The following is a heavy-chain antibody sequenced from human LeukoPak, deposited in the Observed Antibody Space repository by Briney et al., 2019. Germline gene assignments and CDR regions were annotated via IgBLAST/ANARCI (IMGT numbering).Heavy chain of an antibody. CDR3: ARDVPQLAYYDFWSGYYEY. CDR1: GDSFTSYY. Sequence: GASVKVSCKASGDSFTSYYMHWVRQAPGKGLEWMGGFDPEDGETIYAQKFQGRVTMTEDTSTDTAYMELSSLRSEDTAVYYCARDVPQLAYYDFWSGYYEYWGQGTLVTVSS. J-gene: IGHJ4*02. D-gene: IGHD3-3*01. CDR2: FDPEDGET. V-gene: IGHV1-24*01.